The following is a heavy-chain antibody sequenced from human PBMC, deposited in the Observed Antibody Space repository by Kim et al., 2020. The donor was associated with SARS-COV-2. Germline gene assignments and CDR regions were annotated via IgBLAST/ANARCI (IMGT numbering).Heavy chain of an antibody. D-gene: IGHD2-2*01. CDR2: IYYSGST. Sequence: SETLSLTCTVSGGSISSGGYYWSWIRQHPGKGLEWIGYIYYSGSTYYNPSLKSRVTISVDTSKNQFSLKLSSVTAADTAVYYCASGGLLSRSSWFDPWGQGTLVTVSS. V-gene: IGHV4-31*03. J-gene: IGHJ5*02. CDR3: ASGGLLSRSSWFDP. CDR1: GGSISSGGYY.